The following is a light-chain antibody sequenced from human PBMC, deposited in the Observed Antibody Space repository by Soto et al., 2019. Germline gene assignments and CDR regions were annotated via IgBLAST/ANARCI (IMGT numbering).Light chain of an antibody. CDR2: EVS. CDR3: SSYVTGNSLI. CDR1: SRDVGGNDY. Sequence: QSALTQPPSASGSPGQSVTISCTGTSRDVGGNDYVSWYQQHPGKAPKLMIYEVSKRPSGVPDRFSGSKSGNTASLTVSGLQAEDEADYYCSSYVTGNSLIFGGGTKLTVL. J-gene: IGLJ2*01. V-gene: IGLV2-8*01.